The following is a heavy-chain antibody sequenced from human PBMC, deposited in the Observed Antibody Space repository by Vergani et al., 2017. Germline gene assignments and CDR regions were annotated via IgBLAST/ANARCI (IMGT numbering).Heavy chain of an antibody. Sequence: QVQLVQSGAEVKKPGASVKVSCKASGYTFTSYDINWVRQATGQGLEWMGWMNPNRGNTGYAQKFQGRVTMTRNTSISTAYMELSSLRSEDTAVYYCARPRNWKPPYYYYMDVWGKGTTVTVSS. D-gene: IGHD1-1*01. CDR1: GYTFTSYD. CDR3: ARPRNWKPPYYYYMDV. V-gene: IGHV1-8*01. J-gene: IGHJ6*03. CDR2: MNPNRGNT.